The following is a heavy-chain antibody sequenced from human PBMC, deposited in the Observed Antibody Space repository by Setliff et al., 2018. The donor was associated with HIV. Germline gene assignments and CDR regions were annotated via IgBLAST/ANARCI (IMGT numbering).Heavy chain of an antibody. J-gene: IGHJ3*02. D-gene: IGHD1-26*01. Sequence: GASVKVSCKASGYTFTSYDINWVRQATGQGRECMGWMNPNSGNTGYAQKLQGRVTRTTDTSTSTAYMELRSLRSDDTAVYYCERGQSQGYAYSGSYGAFDIWGQGTRVTV. V-gene: IGHV1-8*01. CDR3: ERGQSQGYAYSGSYGAFDI. CDR2: MNPNSGNT. CDR1: GYTFTSYD.